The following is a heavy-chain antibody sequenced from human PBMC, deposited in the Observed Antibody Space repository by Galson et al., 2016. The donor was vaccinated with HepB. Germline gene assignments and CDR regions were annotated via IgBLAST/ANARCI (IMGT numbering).Heavy chain of an antibody. J-gene: IGHJ3*02. Sequence: SLRLSCAASGFTFSSYSMNWVRQAPGKGLEWVTLIPYDGTKTYYADSVKGRSTISRDNSKNTLYLQMNSLRVEDTAMYYCARSQGYADARRGFDAFAIWGQGTMVTVSS. CDR3: ARSQGYADARRGFDAFAI. CDR2: IPYDGTKT. V-gene: IGHV3-30*03. CDR1: GFTFSSYS. D-gene: IGHD1-1*01.